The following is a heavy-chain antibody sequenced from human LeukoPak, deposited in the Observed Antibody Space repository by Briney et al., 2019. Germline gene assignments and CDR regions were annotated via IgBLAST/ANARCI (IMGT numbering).Heavy chain of an antibody. D-gene: IGHD1-26*01. CDR1: GFTVSNNY. J-gene: IGHJ4*02. CDR3: AREGATTAFDY. Sequence: GGSLRLSCAVSGFTVSNNYMNWVRQAPGKGLEWVSIIYSGGRTYYADSAKGRFTISRDIFKNTEYLQMNSLRAEDTAVYYCAREGATTAFDYWGQGTLVTVSS. CDR2: IYSGGRT. V-gene: IGHV3-53*01.